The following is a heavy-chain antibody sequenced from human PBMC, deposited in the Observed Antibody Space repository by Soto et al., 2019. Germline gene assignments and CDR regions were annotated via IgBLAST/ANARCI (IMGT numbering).Heavy chain of an antibody. J-gene: IGHJ4*02. CDR2: IYPGDSDT. CDR3: ARHRSLWFGEGARGAFDY. V-gene: IGHV5-51*01. CDR1: GYSFTSYW. D-gene: IGHD3-10*01. Sequence: PGESLKISCKGSGYSFTSYWIGWVRQMPGKGLEWMGIIYPGDSDTRYSPSFQGQVTISADKSISTAYLQWSSLKASDTAMYYCARHRSLWFGEGARGAFDYWCQGPLVTVSS.